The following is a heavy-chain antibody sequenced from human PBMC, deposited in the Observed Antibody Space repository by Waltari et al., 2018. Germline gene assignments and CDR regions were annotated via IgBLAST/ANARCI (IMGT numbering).Heavy chain of an antibody. Sequence: QVTLKESGPVLVKPTETLTLTCTVSGFSLNTARMGVSWIRQPPGKALEWLAHIFSDDAKSYSTSLKNRLTISKDTSKSQVVLTMTNMDPADTATYYCAREYCGGDCYHFAFAYWGQGTLVTVSS. V-gene: IGHV2-26*01. J-gene: IGHJ4*02. CDR2: IFSDDAK. CDR3: AREYCGGDCYHFAFAY. D-gene: IGHD2-21*02. CDR1: GFSLNTARMG.